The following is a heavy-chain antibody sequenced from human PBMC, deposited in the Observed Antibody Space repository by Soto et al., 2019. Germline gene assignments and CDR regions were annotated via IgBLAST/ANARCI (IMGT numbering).Heavy chain of an antibody. V-gene: IGHV4-34*01. D-gene: IGHD3-9*01. CDR2: INHSGST. CDR3: VRGVRYFDWLFLPRPWFDP. Sequence: SETLSLTCAVYGGSFSGYYWSWIRQPPGKGLEWIGEINHSGSTNYNPSLKSRVTISVDTSKNQFSLKLSSVTAADTAVYYCVRGVRYFDWLFLPRPWFDPWGQGTLVTVSS. CDR1: GGSFSGYY. J-gene: IGHJ5*02.